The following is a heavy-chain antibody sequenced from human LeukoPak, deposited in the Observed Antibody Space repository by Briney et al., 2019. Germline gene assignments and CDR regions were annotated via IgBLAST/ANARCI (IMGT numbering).Heavy chain of an antibody. CDR3: ARDRGSGSYYSPDYYYYGMDV. D-gene: IGHD3-10*01. CDR1: GYTFTSYG. Sequence: ASVKVSCKASGYTFTSYGISWVRQAPGQGLEWMGWISAYNGNTNYAQELQGRVTMTTDTSTSTAYMELRSLRSDDTAVYYCARDRGSGSYYSPDYYYYGMDVWGKGTTVTVSS. CDR2: ISAYNGNT. V-gene: IGHV1-18*04. J-gene: IGHJ6*04.